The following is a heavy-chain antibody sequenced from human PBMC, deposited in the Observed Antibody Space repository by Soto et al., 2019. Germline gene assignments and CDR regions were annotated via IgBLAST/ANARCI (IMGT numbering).Heavy chain of an antibody. V-gene: IGHV3-30*03. J-gene: IGHJ4*02. CDR1: GFTFSSYG. CDR2: ISYDGSNK. D-gene: IGHD6-13*01. CDR3: ATDIAAAGYFDY. Sequence: QVQLVESGGGVVQPGRSLRLSCAASGFTFSSYGMHWVRQAPGKGLEWVADISYDGSNKYYADSVKGRFTISRDNSKNTLYLQMNSLRAEDTAVYYCATDIAAAGYFDYWGQGTLVTVSS.